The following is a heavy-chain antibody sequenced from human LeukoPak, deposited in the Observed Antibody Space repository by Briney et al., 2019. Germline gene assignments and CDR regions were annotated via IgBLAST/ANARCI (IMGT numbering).Heavy chain of an antibody. D-gene: IGHD3-10*01. CDR3: AKVMDAPMVEYYFDF. CDR2: INPNTGGT. J-gene: IGHJ4*02. CDR1: GYTFTAFY. V-gene: IGHV1-2*02. Sequence: ASVKVSCKTSGYTFTAFYMHWVRQAPGQGLEWLGWINPNTGGTNYARKFQGRVTMTRDTSINTAYMQLSRLRSDDTAVYYCAKVMDAPMVEYYFDFWGQGTLVTVSS.